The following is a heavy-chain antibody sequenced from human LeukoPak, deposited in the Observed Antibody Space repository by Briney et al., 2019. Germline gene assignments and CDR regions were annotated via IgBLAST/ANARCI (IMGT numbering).Heavy chain of an antibody. J-gene: IGHJ4*02. CDR3: ARGWYYYDSSGYPSHFDY. CDR1: GGSISSSSYY. D-gene: IGHD3-22*01. CDR2: IYHSGST. Sequence: SETLSLTCTVSGGSISSSSYYWGWIRQPPGKGLEWIGYIYHSGSTYYNPSLKSRVTISVDRSKNQFSLKLSSVTAADTAVYYCARGWYYYDSSGYPSHFDYWGQGTLVTVSS. V-gene: IGHV4-39*07.